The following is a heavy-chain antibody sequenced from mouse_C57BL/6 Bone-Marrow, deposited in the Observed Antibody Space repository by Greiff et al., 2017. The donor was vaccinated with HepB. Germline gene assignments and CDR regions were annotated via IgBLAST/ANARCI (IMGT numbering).Heavy chain of an antibody. V-gene: IGHV1-55*01. J-gene: IGHJ2*01. CDR2: IYPGSGST. D-gene: IGHD1-1*01. CDR3: ASPLYYYGSSYNYFDY. Sequence: QVQLQQSGAELVKPGASVKMSCKASGYTFTSYWITWVKQRPGQGLEWIGDIYPGSGSTNYNEKFKSKATLTVDTSSSTAYMQLSRLTSEDSAVYYCASPLYYYGSSYNYFDYWGQGTTLTVSS. CDR1: GYTFTSYW.